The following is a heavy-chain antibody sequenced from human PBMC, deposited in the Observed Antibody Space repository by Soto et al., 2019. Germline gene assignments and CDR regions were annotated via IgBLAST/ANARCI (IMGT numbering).Heavy chain of an antibody. CDR3: ARTINLGYCSGGSCYRFYYGMDV. Sequence: RESLKISCKGSGYSFTSYWIGWVRQMPGKGLEWMGIIYPGDSDTRYSPSFQGQVTISADKSISTAYLQWSSLKASDTAMYYCARTINLGYCSGGSCYRFYYGMDVWGQGTTVTVSS. J-gene: IGHJ6*02. CDR1: GYSFTSYW. D-gene: IGHD2-15*01. CDR2: IYPGDSDT. V-gene: IGHV5-51*01.